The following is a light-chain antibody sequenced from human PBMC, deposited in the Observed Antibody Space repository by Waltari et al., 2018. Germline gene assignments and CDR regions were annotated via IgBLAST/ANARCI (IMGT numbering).Light chain of an antibody. CDR3: CSYAGRGTYV. Sequence: QSALTQPASVSVTPVQSLTISCTGTTTAAGSYDLVSCYQQPPGEAPKLLIWEVFKRPPDISRRFSGSKSGSTASLTISGLQPEDEADYYCCSYAGRGTYVFGSGTKVTV. V-gene: IGLV2-23*02. J-gene: IGLJ1*01. CDR1: TTAAGSYDL. CDR2: EVF.